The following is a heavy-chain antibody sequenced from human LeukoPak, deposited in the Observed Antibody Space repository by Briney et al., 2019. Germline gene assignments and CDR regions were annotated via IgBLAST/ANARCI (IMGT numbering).Heavy chain of an antibody. CDR2: INHSGST. D-gene: IGHD2-15*01. V-gene: IGHV4-34*01. CDR1: GGSFSGYY. CDR3: ARARNIVVVVAAPSRWNAFDI. J-gene: IGHJ3*02. Sequence: SETLSLTCAVYGGSFSGYYWSWIRQPPGKGLEWIGEINHSGSTNYNPSPKSRVTISVDTSKNQFSLKLSSVTAADTAVYYCARARNIVVVVAAPSRWNAFDIWGQGTMVTVSS.